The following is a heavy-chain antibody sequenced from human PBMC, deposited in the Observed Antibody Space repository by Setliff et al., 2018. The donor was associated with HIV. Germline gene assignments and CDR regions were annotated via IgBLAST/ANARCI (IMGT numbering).Heavy chain of an antibody. D-gene: IGHD6-19*01. Sequence: ASVKVSCKASGYTFTSYGISWVRQAPGQGLEWMGWISAYNGNKNCAQKLQGRVTMTTDTSPSTAYVELRSLRSDDTAVYYCARDWTWLGAFDIWGQGTMVTVSS. CDR1: GYTFTSYG. J-gene: IGHJ3*02. V-gene: IGHV1-18*01. CDR2: ISAYNGNK. CDR3: ARDWTWLGAFDI.